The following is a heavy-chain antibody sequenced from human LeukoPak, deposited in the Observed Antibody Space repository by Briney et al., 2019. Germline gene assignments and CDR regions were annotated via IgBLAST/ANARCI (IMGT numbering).Heavy chain of an antibody. CDR3: AREGLKSIAARPYYFDY. Sequence: SETLSLTCAVYGGSFSGYYWSWIRQPPGKGLEWIGEINHSGSTNYNPSLKSRVTISVDTSKNQFSLKLSSVTAADTAVYYCAREGLKSIAARPYYFDYWGQGTLVTVFS. CDR2: INHSGST. V-gene: IGHV4-34*01. CDR1: GGSFSGYY. J-gene: IGHJ4*02. D-gene: IGHD6-6*01.